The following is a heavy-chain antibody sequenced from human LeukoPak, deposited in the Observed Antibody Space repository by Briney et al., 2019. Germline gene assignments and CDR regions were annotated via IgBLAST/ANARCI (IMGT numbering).Heavy chain of an antibody. CDR1: GGTFSSYT. D-gene: IGHD3-10*01. CDR2: IIPILGIA. V-gene: IGHV1-69*02. CDR3: ARGPFTMVRENWFDP. J-gene: IGHJ5*02. Sequence: ASVKVSCKASGGTFSSYTISWVRQAPGQGLEWMGRIIPILGIANYAQKFQGRVTITADKSTSTAYRELSSLRSEDTAVYYCARGPFTMVRENWFDPWGQGTLVTVSS.